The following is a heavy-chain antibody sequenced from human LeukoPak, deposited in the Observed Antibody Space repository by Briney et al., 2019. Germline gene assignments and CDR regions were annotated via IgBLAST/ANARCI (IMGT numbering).Heavy chain of an antibody. D-gene: IGHD4-17*01. CDR1: GGSFSGYY. J-gene: IGHJ4*02. Sequence: SETLSLTCAVYGGSFSGYYWSWIRQPPGKRLEWIGEINHSGSTNYNPSLKSRVTISVDTSKNQFSLQLSSVTAADTAAYYCARGSIRGRTTVQYFDYWGQGTLVTVSS. V-gene: IGHV4-34*01. CDR3: ARGSIRGRTTVQYFDY. CDR2: INHSGST.